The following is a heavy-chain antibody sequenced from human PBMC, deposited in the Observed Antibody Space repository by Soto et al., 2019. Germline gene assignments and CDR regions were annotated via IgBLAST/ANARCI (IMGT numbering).Heavy chain of an antibody. CDR2: INHSGST. V-gene: IGHV4-34*01. Sequence: QVQLQQWGAGLLKPSETLSLTCAVYGGSFSGYYWSWIRQPPGKGLEWIGEINHSGSTNYNPSLKSRVTISVDTSKYQFSLKLSSVTAADTAVYYCARRRRGYSSSWYWFDPWGQGTLVTVSS. J-gene: IGHJ5*02. CDR3: ARRRRGYSSSWYWFDP. CDR1: GGSFSGYY. D-gene: IGHD6-13*01.